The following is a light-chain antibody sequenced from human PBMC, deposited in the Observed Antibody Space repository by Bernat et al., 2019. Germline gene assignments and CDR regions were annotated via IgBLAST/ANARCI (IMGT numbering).Light chain of an antibody. Sequence: SSASGSPGQSVTISCTGTSSDVGGYNYVSWYQQHPGKAPKLMIFEVSKRPSGVPDRFSGSKSGNTASLTVSGLQAEDEADYFCSSYEGSNNLVFGGGTKLTVL. CDR1: SSDVGGYNY. CDR3: SSYEGSNNLV. J-gene: IGLJ2*01. V-gene: IGLV2-8*01. CDR2: EVS.